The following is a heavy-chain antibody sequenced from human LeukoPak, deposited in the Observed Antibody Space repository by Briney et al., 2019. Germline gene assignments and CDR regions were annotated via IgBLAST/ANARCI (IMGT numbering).Heavy chain of an antibody. Sequence: GGSLRLSCAASGFTFSSYAMGWVRQAPGKGLEWVSAISGSGGSTYYADSVKGRFTISRDNSKNTLYLQMNSLRAEDTAVYYCAKEIRCSGGSCYPGDAFDIWGQGTMVTVSS. V-gene: IGHV3-23*01. CDR3: AKEIRCSGGSCYPGDAFDI. CDR2: ISGSGGST. CDR1: GFTFSSYA. D-gene: IGHD2-15*01. J-gene: IGHJ3*02.